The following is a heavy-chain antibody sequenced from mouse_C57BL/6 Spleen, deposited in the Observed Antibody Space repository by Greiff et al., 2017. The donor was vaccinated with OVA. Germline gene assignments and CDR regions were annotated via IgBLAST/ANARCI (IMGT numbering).Heavy chain of an antibody. CDR2: IYPGNSGT. V-gene: IGHV1-5*01. CDR1: GYTFTSYW. D-gene: IGHD1-1*01. CDR3: TRWGITTGVEDFDY. J-gene: IGHJ2*01. Sequence: EVKVEESGTVLARPGASVKMSCKTSGYTFTSYWMHWVKQRPGQGLEWIGAIYPGNSGTSYNQKFKGKAKLTAVTSASTAYMELSSLTNGDTAVYYGTRWGITTGVEDFDYWGQGTTVTVSS.